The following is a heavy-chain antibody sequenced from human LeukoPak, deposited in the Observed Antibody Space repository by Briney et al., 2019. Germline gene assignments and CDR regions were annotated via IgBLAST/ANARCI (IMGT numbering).Heavy chain of an antibody. CDR2: IKQDGSEK. CDR3: ARDLHSSGSIYYYYMDV. D-gene: IGHD3-22*01. Sequence: GGSLRLSCAASGFTFSSYWMSWVRQAPGKGLEWVANIKQDGSEKYYVDSVKGRFTISRDNAKNSLYLQMNSLRSEDTAVYYCARDLHSSGSIYYYYMDVWGKGTTVTVSS. J-gene: IGHJ6*03. CDR1: GFTFSSYW. V-gene: IGHV3-7*03.